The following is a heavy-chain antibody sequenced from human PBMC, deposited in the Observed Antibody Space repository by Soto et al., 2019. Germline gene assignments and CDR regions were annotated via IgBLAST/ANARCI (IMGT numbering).Heavy chain of an antibody. Sequence: EVQLVESGGGLVKPGGSLRLSCAASGFTFTRIRMNWVPQAPGKGLEWVSSISSTTNYIYYGDSMKGRFTISRDNAKNSLYLEMNSLRAEDTAVYYCARESEDLTSNFDYWGQGTLVTVSS. CDR2: ISSTTNYI. CDR1: GFTFTRIR. CDR3: ARESEDLTSNFDY. J-gene: IGHJ4*02. V-gene: IGHV3-21*06.